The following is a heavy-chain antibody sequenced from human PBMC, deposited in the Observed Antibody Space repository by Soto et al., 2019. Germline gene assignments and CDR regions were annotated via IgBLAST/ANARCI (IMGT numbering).Heavy chain of an antibody. CDR3: AKKYLCAFDI. D-gene: IGHD2-2*01. V-gene: IGHV1-18*01. Sequence: QVQLVQSGAEVKKPWASLKVSCKASGYTFSNYGLSWVRQAPGKGLEWMGWISAYNDNTIYVQKFQGRVTMTTDTSTSTAYMDLRSLKSDDTAVFYCAKKYLCAFDIWGQGTLVTVS. J-gene: IGHJ3*02. CDR1: GYTFSNYG. CDR2: ISAYNDNT.